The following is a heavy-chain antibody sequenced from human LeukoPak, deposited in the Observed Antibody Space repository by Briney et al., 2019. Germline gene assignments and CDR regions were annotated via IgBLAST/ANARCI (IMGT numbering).Heavy chain of an antibody. Sequence: GGSLRLSCAASGFTFSSYAMSWVRQAPGKGLEWVLAISGSGGSTYYADSVKGRFTISRDNSKNTLYLQMNSLRAEDTAVYYCAKDTSPDYYYYYGMDVWGQGTTVTVSS. D-gene: IGHD1-1*01. CDR3: AKDTSPDYYYYYGMDV. V-gene: IGHV3-23*01. CDR1: GFTFSSYA. J-gene: IGHJ6*02. CDR2: ISGSGGST.